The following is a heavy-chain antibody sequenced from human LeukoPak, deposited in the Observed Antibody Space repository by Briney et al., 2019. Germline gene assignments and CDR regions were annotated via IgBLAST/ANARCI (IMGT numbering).Heavy chain of an antibody. D-gene: IGHD3-10*01. CDR1: GYAFTNYA. J-gene: IGHJ4*02. Sequence: GASVKVSCKASGYAFTNYAISWVRQAPGQGLEWMGWISAYNGNTNYAQKLQGRVTMTTDTSTSTAYMELRSLRSDDTAVYYCASYLNYYGSGSYYPPLSYWGQGTLVTVSS. CDR3: ASYLNYYGSGSYYPPLSY. CDR2: ISAYNGNT. V-gene: IGHV1-18*01.